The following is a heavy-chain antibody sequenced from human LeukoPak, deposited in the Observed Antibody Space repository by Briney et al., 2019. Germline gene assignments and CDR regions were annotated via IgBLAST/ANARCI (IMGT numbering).Heavy chain of an antibody. J-gene: IGHJ4*02. CDR3: ARGPITTRSHFDY. CDR1: GGTFSSYA. CDR2: IIPIFATA. Sequence: SVKVSCKASGGTFSSYAISWVRQAPGQGLEWMEGIIPIFATANYAQKFQGRVTITADESTSTAYMELSSLRSEDTAVYYCARGPITTRSHFDYWGQGTLVTVSS. D-gene: IGHD3-22*01. V-gene: IGHV1-69*13.